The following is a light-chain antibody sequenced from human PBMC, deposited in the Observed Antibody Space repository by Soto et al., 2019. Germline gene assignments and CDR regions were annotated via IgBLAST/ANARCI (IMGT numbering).Light chain of an antibody. J-gene: IGKJ5*01. V-gene: IGKV3-20*01. CDR1: QSVSSNY. CDR3: QQYQYWPPIT. Sequence: ETVLTQSPGTLSLSPVERATLSCRASQSVSSNYLAWYQQKPGQAPRLLIYGASSRATGIPDRFSGSGSGTDFTLTISSLQSEDFALYYCQQYQYWPPITFGQGTRLEIK. CDR2: GAS.